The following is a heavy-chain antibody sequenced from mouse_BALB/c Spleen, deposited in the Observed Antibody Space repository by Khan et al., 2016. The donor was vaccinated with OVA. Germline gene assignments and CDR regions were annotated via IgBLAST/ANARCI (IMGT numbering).Heavy chain of an antibody. Sequence: EVQLQESGPGLVKPSQSLSLTYTVTGYSITSNYAWNWIRQFPGNKLEWMGYISYSGSTNYNPYLKSRISITRDTSKNQFFLQLNSVNTEDTATYYCARGNYYGDAMDYWGQGTSVTVSS. CDR2: ISYSGST. CDR1: GYSITSNYA. J-gene: IGHJ4*01. CDR3: ARGNYYGDAMDY. V-gene: IGHV3-2*02. D-gene: IGHD1-1*01.